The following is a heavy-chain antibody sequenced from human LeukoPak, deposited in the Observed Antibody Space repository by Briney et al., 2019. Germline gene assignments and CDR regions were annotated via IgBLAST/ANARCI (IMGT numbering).Heavy chain of an antibody. CDR1: GFTLSSYA. D-gene: IGHD3-10*01. CDR3: AKDGSGSYFALDY. V-gene: IGHV3-23*01. J-gene: IGHJ4*02. Sequence: PGGSLRLSCAASGFTLSSYAMSWVRQAPGKGLEWVSAISGSGGSTYYADSVKGRFTISRDNSKNTLYLQMNSLRAEDTAVYYCAKDGSGSYFALDYWGQGTLVTVSS. CDR2: ISGSGGST.